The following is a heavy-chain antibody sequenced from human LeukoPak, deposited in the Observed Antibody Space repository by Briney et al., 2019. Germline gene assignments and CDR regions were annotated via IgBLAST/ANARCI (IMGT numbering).Heavy chain of an antibody. V-gene: IGHV4-4*07. CDR1: GGSISNSC. CDR3: AREGRSSPPGY. Sequence: SETLSLTCTVSGGSISNSCWCWVRQPAGKGLEWIGRISASGNTDYNPSLKGRVTMSVDTSKNQFSLRLTSVTAADTAVYYCAREGRSSPPGYWGQGTLVTVSS. J-gene: IGHJ4*02. CDR2: ISASGNT.